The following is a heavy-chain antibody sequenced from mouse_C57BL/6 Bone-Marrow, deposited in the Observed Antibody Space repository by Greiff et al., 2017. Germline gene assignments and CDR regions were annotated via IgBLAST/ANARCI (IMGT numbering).Heavy chain of an antibody. Sequence: EVQLQQSGPELVKPGASVKISCKASGYTFTDYYMNWVKQSHGKSLEWIGDINPNNGGTSYNQKFKGKATLTVDKSSSTAYMELRSLTSEDSAVYYCARRGPYDYDGGYWGQGTSVTVSS. D-gene: IGHD2-4*01. CDR1: GYTFTDYY. CDR2: INPNNGGT. J-gene: IGHJ4*01. CDR3: ARRGPYDYDGGY. V-gene: IGHV1-26*01.